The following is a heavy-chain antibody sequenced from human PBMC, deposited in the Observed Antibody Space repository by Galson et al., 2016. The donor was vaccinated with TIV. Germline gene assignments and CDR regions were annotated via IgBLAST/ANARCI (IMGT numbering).Heavy chain of an antibody. D-gene: IGHD6-19*01. CDR1: GFTFNSYW. Sequence: SLRLSCAGSGFTFNSYWMSWLRQAPGKGLEWVANIKQDGTEKYYVDSVKGRFTVSRDNAKNSLYLQMNSLSAEDTAVYYCAKENRGLAGSYWGQGTLVTVSS. J-gene: IGHJ4*02. CDR2: IKQDGTEK. CDR3: AKENRGLAGSY. V-gene: IGHV3-7*01.